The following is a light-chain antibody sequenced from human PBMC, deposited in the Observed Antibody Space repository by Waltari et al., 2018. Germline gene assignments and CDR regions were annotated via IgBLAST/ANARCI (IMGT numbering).Light chain of an antibody. CDR3: QQRSNWLT. J-gene: IGKJ4*01. V-gene: IGKV3-11*01. CDR1: QSVSSY. CDR2: DAS. Sequence: IVLTQSPATLSLSPGERATLSCRASQSVSSYLAWYQHKPGQAPRLLIYDASNRATGTPARFSGSGSGTDFTLTISSLEAEDFAFYYCQQRSNWLTFGGGTKVEIK.